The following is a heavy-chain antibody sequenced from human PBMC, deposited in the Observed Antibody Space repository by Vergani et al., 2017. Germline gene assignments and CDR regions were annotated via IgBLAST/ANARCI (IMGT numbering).Heavy chain of an antibody. J-gene: IGHJ4*02. V-gene: IGHV3-74*03. CDR3: ARVTRHCSTTSCYGAVDN. CDR2: IDEYGNRA. CDR1: GFSFNTYW. D-gene: IGHD2-2*01. Sequence: EVQLVESGGGSVQSGGSLRLSCVASGFSFNTYWMHWVRQVPGKGLMWVARIDEYGNRATYGDFETGRFTISRDNAKNSLYLQMNSLRAEDTAVYYCARVTRHCSTTSCYGAVDNWGQGTLVTVSS.